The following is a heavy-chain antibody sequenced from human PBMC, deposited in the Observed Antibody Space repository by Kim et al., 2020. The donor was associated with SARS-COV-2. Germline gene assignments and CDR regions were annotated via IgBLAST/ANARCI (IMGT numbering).Heavy chain of an antibody. Sequence: VSTYYANSGKGRFTISRDNSKNTLYLQMGILRAEDMAVYYWAISYGSGSNWGQGTLVTVSS. CDR3: AISYGSGSN. V-gene: IGHV3-64*01. D-gene: IGHD3-10*01. CDR2: VST. J-gene: IGHJ4*02.